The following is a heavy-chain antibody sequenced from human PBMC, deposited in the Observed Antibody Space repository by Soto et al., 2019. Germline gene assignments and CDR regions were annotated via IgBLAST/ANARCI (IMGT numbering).Heavy chain of an antibody. D-gene: IGHD4-17*01. J-gene: IGHJ5*02. CDR2: IYHSGST. Sequence: SETLSLTCAVSGYSISSGYYWGWIRQTPGKGLEWIASIYHSGSTYYNPSLKSRVTISVDTSKNQFSLKLTSVTAADTAVYYCARGAATVTPGWFDPWGQGIMVTVS. V-gene: IGHV4-38-2*01. CDR3: ARGAATVTPGWFDP. CDR1: GYSISSGYY.